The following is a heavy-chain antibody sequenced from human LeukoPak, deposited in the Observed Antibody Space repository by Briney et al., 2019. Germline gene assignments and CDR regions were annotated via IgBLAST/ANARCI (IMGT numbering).Heavy chain of an antibody. V-gene: IGHV4-4*07. CDR3: ARVQGYCNNGVCYDWFDP. CDR1: GGSISGYY. Sequence: SETLSLTCTVSGGSISGYYWSWIRQPAGKGLEWIGRIYTSGSTNYNPSLKSRVTMSVDTSKNQFSLKLSSVTAADTAVYYCARVQGYCNNGVCYDWFDPWGQGTLVTVSS. J-gene: IGHJ5*02. CDR2: IYTSGST. D-gene: IGHD2-8*01.